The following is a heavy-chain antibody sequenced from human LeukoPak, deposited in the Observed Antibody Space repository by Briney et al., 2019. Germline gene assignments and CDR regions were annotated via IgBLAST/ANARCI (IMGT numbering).Heavy chain of an antibody. J-gene: IGHJ3*02. Sequence: PSETLSLTCAVHGGSFSGNYGSWIRQPPGKGREWVGEINHSGSTNYSHSLKSRVTISVDTSKNQFSLKLSSVTAADTAVYYCARGRLVGMRQLSIAAAGYKENDAFDIWGQGTMVTVSS. D-gene: IGHD6-13*01. CDR3: ARGRLVGMRQLSIAAAGYKENDAFDI. CDR2: INHSGST. V-gene: IGHV4-34*01. CDR1: GGSFSGNY.